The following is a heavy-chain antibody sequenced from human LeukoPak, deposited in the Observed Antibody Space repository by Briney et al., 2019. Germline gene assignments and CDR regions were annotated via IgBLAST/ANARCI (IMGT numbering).Heavy chain of an antibody. Sequence: SETLSLTCAVSDGSISSNNWWSWVRQPPGKGLEWIGEIYHSGNTNYNPSLKSRVTISVDKSKNHFSLKLSSVTAADTAVYYCAREYYYGSGRPFDYWGQGTLVTVSS. D-gene: IGHD3-10*01. J-gene: IGHJ4*02. CDR3: AREYYYGSGRPFDY. CDR2: IYHSGNT. V-gene: IGHV4-4*02. CDR1: DGSISSNNW.